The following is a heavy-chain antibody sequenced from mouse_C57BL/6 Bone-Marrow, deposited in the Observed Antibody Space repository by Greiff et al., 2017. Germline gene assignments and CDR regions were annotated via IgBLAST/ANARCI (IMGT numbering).Heavy chain of an antibody. J-gene: IGHJ4*01. CDR1: GFTFSSYG. CDR3: TTTVLAGAMDY. CDR2: ISSGGSYT. V-gene: IGHV5-6*01. Sequence: EVQLVESGGDLVKPGGSLKLSCAASGFTFSSYGMSWVRPTPDKRLEWVATISSGGSYTYYPDSVKWRFTISRDNAKNTLYLQMSSLESEDTAMYYCTTTVLAGAMDYWGQGTSVTVSS. D-gene: IGHD1-1*01.